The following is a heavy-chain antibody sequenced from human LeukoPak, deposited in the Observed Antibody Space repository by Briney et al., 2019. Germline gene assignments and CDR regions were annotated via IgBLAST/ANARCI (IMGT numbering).Heavy chain of an antibody. J-gene: IGHJ4*02. Sequence: GGSLRLSCAASGFTFSSYSMNWVRQAPGKGLEWVSPISSSSSYIYYADSVKARFTISRDNAKNSLYLQMNSLRAEDTAVYYCAREPANFDYWGQGTLVTVSS. CDR3: AREPANFDY. CDR1: GFTFSSYS. V-gene: IGHV3-21*01. CDR2: ISSSSSYI.